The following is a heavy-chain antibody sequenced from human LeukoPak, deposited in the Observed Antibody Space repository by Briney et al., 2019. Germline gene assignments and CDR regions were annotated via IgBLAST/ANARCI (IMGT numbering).Heavy chain of an antibody. CDR1: GFTFSSYS. CDR3: ARDYGSGTYYFDY. J-gene: IGHJ4*02. Sequence: GGSLRLSCAASGFTFSSYSMNWVRQAPGKGLEWVSSISSSSSYIYYADSVKGRFTISRDNAKNSLYPQMNSLRAEDTAVYYCARDYGSGTYYFDYWGQGTLVTVSS. V-gene: IGHV3-21*01. D-gene: IGHD3-10*01. CDR2: ISSSSSYI.